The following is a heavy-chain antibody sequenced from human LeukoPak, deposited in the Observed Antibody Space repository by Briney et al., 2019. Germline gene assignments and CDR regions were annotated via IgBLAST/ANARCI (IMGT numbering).Heavy chain of an antibody. CDR2: INHSGST. D-gene: IGHD2-15*01. V-gene: IGHV4-34*01. CDR3: ASPFPKRSSGPFGY. J-gene: IGHJ4*02. CDR1: GGSFSGYY. Sequence: SETLSLTCAVYGGSFSGYYWSWIRQPPGKGLEWIGEINHSGSTNYNPSLKSRVTISVDTSKNQFSLKLSSVTAADTAVYYCASPFPKRSSGPFGYWGQGTLVTVSS.